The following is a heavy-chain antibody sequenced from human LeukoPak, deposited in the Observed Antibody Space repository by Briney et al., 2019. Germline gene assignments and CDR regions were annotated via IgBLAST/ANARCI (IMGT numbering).Heavy chain of an antibody. CDR3: ARGRSGSYYGFDY. CDR2: IWYDGSNK. Sequence: PGRSLRLSCAASGFTFSSYGMHWVRQAPGKGLEWVAVIWYDGSNKYYEDSVKGRFTISRDNSKNTLYLQMNSLRAEDTAVYYCARGRSGSYYGFDYGGQGTLVTVS. J-gene: IGHJ4*02. V-gene: IGHV3-33*01. CDR1: GFTFSSYG. D-gene: IGHD1-26*01.